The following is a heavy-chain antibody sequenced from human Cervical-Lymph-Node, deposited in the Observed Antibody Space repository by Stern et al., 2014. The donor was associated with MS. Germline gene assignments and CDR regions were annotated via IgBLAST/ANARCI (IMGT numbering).Heavy chain of an antibody. CDR1: GYTFIGHG. CDR2: ISAFNGNT. CDR3: ARGGAVTGLTKFDT. D-gene: IGHD6-19*01. J-gene: IGHJ5*02. Sequence: VQLVQSGAEVTKPGASLPVSCKTSGYTFIGHGINWVRQAPGKGLEWMGWISAFNGNTNYAEALQGRLTLTVDTSTTTVYMHLTRLTSDDTAVYYCARGGAVTGLTKFDTWGPGTLVTVSS. V-gene: IGHV1-18*01.